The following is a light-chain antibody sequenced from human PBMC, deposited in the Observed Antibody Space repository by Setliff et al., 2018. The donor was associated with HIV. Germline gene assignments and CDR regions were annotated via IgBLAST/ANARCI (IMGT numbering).Light chain of an antibody. Sequence: QAVVTQEPSLTVSPGGTVTLTCGSSTGAVTSGHYPYWFQQKPGQAPRTVIYDTSNKHSWTPARFSGSLLGGKAALTLSGAQPEDEAAYYCFLSYSGARRVCGGGTKVTVL. CDR2: DTS. V-gene: IGLV7-46*01. CDR1: TGAVTSGHY. J-gene: IGLJ3*02. CDR3: FLSYSGARRV.